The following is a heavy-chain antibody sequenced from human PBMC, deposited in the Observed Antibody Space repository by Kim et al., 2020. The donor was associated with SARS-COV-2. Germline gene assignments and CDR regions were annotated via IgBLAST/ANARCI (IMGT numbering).Heavy chain of an antibody. J-gene: IGHJ1*01. V-gene: IGHV4-34*01. CDR3: ARASYHYGDYAEYFQH. D-gene: IGHD4-17*01. Sequence: SETLSLTCAVYGGSFSGYYWSWIRQPPGKGLEWIGEINHSGSTNYNPSLKSRVTISVDTSKNQFSLKLSSVTAADTAVYYCARASYHYGDYAEYFQHWGQGTLVTVSS. CDR2: INHSGST. CDR1: GGSFSGYY.